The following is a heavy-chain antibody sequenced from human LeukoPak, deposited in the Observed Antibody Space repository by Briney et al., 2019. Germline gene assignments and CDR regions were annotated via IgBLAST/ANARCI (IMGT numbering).Heavy chain of an antibody. CDR1: GGSFSGYY. CDR3: ARGARTPSGYGSRTAGRANWFDP. Sequence: SETLSLTCAVYGGSFSGYYWSWIRQPPGKGLEWIGDINHSGSTNYNPSLKSRVTISVDTSKNQFSLKLSSVTAADTAVYYCARGARTPSGYGSRTAGRANWFDPWGQGTLVTVSS. J-gene: IGHJ5*02. V-gene: IGHV4-34*01. D-gene: IGHD5-12*01. CDR2: INHSGST.